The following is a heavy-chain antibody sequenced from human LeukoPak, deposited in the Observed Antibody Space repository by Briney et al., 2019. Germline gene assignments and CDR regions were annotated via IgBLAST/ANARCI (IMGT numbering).Heavy chain of an antibody. CDR1: GFTFSSYA. CDR3: AAGIVMGSFHYDYMDV. D-gene: IGHD1-26*01. J-gene: IGHJ6*03. CDR2: ISYDGSNK. V-gene: IGHV3-30-3*01. Sequence: GGSLRLSCAASGFTFSSYAMHWVRQAPGKGLEWVAVISYDGSNKYYADSVKGRFTISRDNPKNTLYLQMNTLRVEDTAVYYCAAGIVMGSFHYDYMDVWGKGTTVTVSS.